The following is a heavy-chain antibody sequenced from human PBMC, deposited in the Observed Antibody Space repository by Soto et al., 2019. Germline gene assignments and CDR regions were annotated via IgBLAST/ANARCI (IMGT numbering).Heavy chain of an antibody. CDR2: ISGSGGST. CDR1: GFTFTTYG. J-gene: IGHJ4*02. D-gene: IGHD3-10*01. V-gene: IGHV3-23*02. Sequence: EVQLLESGGGLVQPGGSLRLSCAASGFTFTTYGMSWVRQTPGKGLEWVSAISGSGGSTYYCASVKGRFTISRDNSKNTLYFQMNSLRAEETAVYYCAKGGHYHGSGNYFPLDYWGQGSLVTVSS. CDR3: AKGGHYHGSGNYFPLDY.